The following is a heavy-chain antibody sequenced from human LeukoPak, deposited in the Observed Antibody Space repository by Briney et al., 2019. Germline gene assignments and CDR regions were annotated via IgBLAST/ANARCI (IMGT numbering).Heavy chain of an antibody. CDR1: GFTFSSYC. Sequence: GGSPRLSCAASGFTFSSYCMSWVRQAPGKGLEWVANIKQDGSEKYYVDSVKGRFTISRDNAKNSLYLQMNSLRAEDTAVYYCARAGGYSYGYFDYWGQGTLVTVSS. CDR3: ARAGGYSYGYFDY. J-gene: IGHJ4*02. V-gene: IGHV3-7*03. D-gene: IGHD5-18*01. CDR2: IKQDGSEK.